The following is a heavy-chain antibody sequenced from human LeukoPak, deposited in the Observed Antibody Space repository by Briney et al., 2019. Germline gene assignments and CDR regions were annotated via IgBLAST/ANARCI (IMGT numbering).Heavy chain of an antibody. CDR1: GYTFTGYY. D-gene: IGHD2-15*01. CDR3: ARDLGYCSGGSCPDYYMDV. Sequence: ASAKVSCKASGYTFTGYYMHWVRQAPGQGLEWMGWINPNSGGTNYAQKFQGRVTMTRDTSISTAYMELSRLRSDDTAVYYCARDLGYCSGGSCPDYYMDVWGKGTTVTVSS. V-gene: IGHV1-2*02. CDR2: INPNSGGT. J-gene: IGHJ6*03.